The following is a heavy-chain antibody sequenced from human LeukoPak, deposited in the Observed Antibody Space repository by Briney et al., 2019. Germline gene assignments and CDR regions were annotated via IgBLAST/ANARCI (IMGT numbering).Heavy chain of an antibody. CDR2: IYYSGST. CDR3: ARAVSGYYDILTGYYPDAFDI. D-gene: IGHD3-9*01. Sequence: PSETLSLTCTVSGGSISSYYWSWLRQPPGKGLEWIGYIYYSGSTNYNPSLKSRVTISVDTSKNQFSLKLSSVTAADTAVYYCARAVSGYYDILTGYYPDAFDIWGQGTMVTVSS. CDR1: GGSISSYY. J-gene: IGHJ3*02. V-gene: IGHV4-59*01.